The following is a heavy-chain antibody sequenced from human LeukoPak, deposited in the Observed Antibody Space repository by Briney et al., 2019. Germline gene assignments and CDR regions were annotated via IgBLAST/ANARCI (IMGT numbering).Heavy chain of an antibody. CDR3: ARGATIVGATMI. Sequence: PSETLSLTCTVSGGSITSYYWSWIRQPAGKGLEWIGHISTSGNTNYNPSLKSRVTMSIDTSKNQFSLKLNSVTAADTAVYYCARGATIVGATMIWGQGTLVIVSS. CDR2: ISTSGNT. J-gene: IGHJ4*02. CDR1: GGSITSYY. V-gene: IGHV4-4*07. D-gene: IGHD1-26*01.